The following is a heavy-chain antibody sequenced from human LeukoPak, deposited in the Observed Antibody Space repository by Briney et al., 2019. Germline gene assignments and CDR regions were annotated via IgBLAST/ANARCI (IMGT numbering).Heavy chain of an antibody. CDR3: ATGSGWYSPDY. Sequence: ASVKVSCTASGFTFTTSPMQWVRQTRGQHLEWIGWIVVGSANTNYTQKFQERVTITTDMSTSTAYMELSSLRSEDTAVYYCATGSGWYSPDYWGQGTLVIVSA. J-gene: IGHJ4*02. CDR1: GFTFTTSP. CDR2: IVVGSANT. V-gene: IGHV1-58*02. D-gene: IGHD6-19*01.